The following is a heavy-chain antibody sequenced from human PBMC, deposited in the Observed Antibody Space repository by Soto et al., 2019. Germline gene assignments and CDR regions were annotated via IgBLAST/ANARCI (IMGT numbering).Heavy chain of an antibody. CDR3: AKDIELVRGHIIDLDV. Sequence: GGSLRLSCASSGCTFSPFSSYGMHCVRQAPGKGLEWVALISYDGDNKYYGDSVKGRFTISRDNSKNTLYLQMNSLRAEDTAVYYCAKDIELVRGHIIDLDVLAQGTTVTVSS. J-gene: IGHJ6*02. CDR1: GCTFSPFSSYG. D-gene: IGHD3-10*01. V-gene: IGHV3-30*18. CDR2: ISYDGDNK.